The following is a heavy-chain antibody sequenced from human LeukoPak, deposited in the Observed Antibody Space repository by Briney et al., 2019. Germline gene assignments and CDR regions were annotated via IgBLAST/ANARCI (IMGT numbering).Heavy chain of an antibody. CDR3: ARGPNSDTASDY. CDR1: GGSISSYY. Sequence: SETLSLTCTVSGGSISSYYWSWIRQPPGKGLEWIGYIYYSGSTNYNPSLKSRVTISVDTSKNQFSLKLSSVTAADTAVYYCARGPNSDTASDYWGQGTLVTVSS. J-gene: IGHJ4*02. D-gene: IGHD5-18*01. V-gene: IGHV4-59*01. CDR2: IYYSGST.